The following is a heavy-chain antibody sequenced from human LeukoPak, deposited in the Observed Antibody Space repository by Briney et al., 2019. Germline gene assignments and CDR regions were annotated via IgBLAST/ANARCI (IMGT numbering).Heavy chain of an antibody. CDR1: GGSISSYY. J-gene: IGHJ5*02. CDR3: ARDPSGLNWFDP. D-gene: IGHD6-25*01. CDR2: IYYSGST. Sequence: PSETLSLTCTVSGGSISSYYWSWIRQPPGKALEWIGYIYYSGSTNYNPSLKSRVTMSVDTSKNQFSLKLSSVTAADTAVYYCARDPSGLNWFDPWGQGTLVTVSS. V-gene: IGHV4-59*01.